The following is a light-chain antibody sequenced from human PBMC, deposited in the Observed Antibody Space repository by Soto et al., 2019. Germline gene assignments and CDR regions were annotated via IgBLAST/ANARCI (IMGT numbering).Light chain of an antibody. J-gene: IGKJ1*01. CDR3: QQYYSTWT. Sequence: DIVMTQSPDSLAVSLGERATINCKSSQSVLYSSNNQNYLAWYQQKPGQPPKLLIYWASTRESGVPDRFSGSGSGKDFTLTISSLQAEDVAVYYCQQYYSTWTFGQGTTVEIK. V-gene: IGKV4-1*01. CDR1: QSVLYSSNNQNY. CDR2: WAS.